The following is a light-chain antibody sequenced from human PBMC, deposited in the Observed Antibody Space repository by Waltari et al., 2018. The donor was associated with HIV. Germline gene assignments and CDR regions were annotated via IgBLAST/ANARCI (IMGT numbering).Light chain of an antibody. CDR1: SSDIGGYHY. J-gene: IGLJ3*02. Sequence: QSALTQPASASGSPGQSITISCTGTSSDIGGYHYVSWYQQHPYKAPKLIIYDVIKRPSGVSDRFSGSKSGNTASLTISGLQAEDEADYYCGSYTTTSTWVFGGGTKLTVL. CDR2: DVI. CDR3: GSYTTTSTWV. V-gene: IGLV2-14*03.